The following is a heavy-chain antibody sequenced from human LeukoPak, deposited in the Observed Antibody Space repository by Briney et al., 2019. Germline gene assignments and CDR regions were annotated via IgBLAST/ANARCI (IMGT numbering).Heavy chain of an antibody. CDR2: INPNSGGT. CDR3: ARGVDSGYPYFDH. Sequence: GASVKVSCKASRYTFTGYYMHWVRQAPGQGLEWMGWINPNSGGTNSAQKFQGRVTMTRDTSIGTAYMELSRLRSDDTAMYYCARGVDSGYPYFDHWGQGTLVTVSS. CDR1: RYTFTGYY. V-gene: IGHV1-2*02. J-gene: IGHJ4*02. D-gene: IGHD5-12*01.